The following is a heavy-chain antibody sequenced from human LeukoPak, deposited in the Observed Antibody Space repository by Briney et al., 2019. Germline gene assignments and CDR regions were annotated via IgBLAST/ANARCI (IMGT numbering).Heavy chain of an antibody. CDR3: ARDEKSLWFGELGGH. V-gene: IGHV1-46*01. Sequence: ASVKVSCKASGYTFTTYYMHWVRQAPGQGLEWMGIINPSGGSTSYAQKFQGRVTMTRDTSTSTVYMELSSLRSEDTAVYYCARDEKSLWFGELGGHWGQGTTVTVSS. D-gene: IGHD3-10*01. CDR1: GYTFTTYY. CDR2: INPSGGST. J-gene: IGHJ6*02.